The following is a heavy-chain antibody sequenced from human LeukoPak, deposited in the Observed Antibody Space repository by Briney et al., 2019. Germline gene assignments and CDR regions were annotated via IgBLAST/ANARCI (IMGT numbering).Heavy chain of an antibody. CDR3: ARGFRRSSDEDAFDI. Sequence: SETLSLTCTVSGYSISSGYYWGWIRQPPGKGLEWIGSIYHSGSTYYNPSLKSRVTISIDTSKKQFSLKLASVTAADTAMYFCARGFRRSSDEDAFDIWGQGTMVTVSS. D-gene: IGHD6-19*01. CDR2: IYHSGST. CDR1: GYSISSGYY. V-gene: IGHV4-38-2*02. J-gene: IGHJ3*02.